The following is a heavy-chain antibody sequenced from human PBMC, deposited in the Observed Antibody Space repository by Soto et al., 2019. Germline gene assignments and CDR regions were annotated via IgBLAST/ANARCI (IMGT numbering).Heavy chain of an antibody. CDR3: ARRYYDSSGYRYFDY. V-gene: IGHV4-39*01. Sequence: SETLSLTCTVSGGSISSSSYYWGWIRQPPGKGLEWIGSIYYSGSTYYNPSLKSRVTISVDTSKNQFSLKLSSVTAADTAVYYCARRYYDSSGYRYFDYWGQGTLVTVSS. J-gene: IGHJ4*02. CDR2: IYYSGST. CDR1: GGSISSSSYY. D-gene: IGHD3-22*01.